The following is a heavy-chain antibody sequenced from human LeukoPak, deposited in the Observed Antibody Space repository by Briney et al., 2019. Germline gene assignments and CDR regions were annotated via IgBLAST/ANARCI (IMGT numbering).Heavy chain of an antibody. Sequence: GGSLRLSCAASGFTFSSYSMNWVRQAPGKGLEWVSYISSSGSTIYYADSVKGRFTISRDNAKNSLYLQMNSLRAEDTAVYYCASPPPYYYGSGSYYDYWGQGTLVTVSS. CDR3: ASPPPYYYGSGSYYDY. J-gene: IGHJ4*02. D-gene: IGHD3-10*01. CDR2: ISSSGSTI. CDR1: GFTFSSYS. V-gene: IGHV3-48*04.